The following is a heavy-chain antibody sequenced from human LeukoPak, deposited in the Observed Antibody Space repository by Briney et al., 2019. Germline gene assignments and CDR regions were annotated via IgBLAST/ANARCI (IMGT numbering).Heavy chain of an antibody. V-gene: IGHV3-74*01. CDR2: INSDGSST. CDR3: AREKAVVVDAFDI. Sequence: GGSLRLSCAASGFTFSSYWMHWVRQAPGKGPVWVSRINSDGSSTSYADSVKARFTISRDNAKNTLYLQMNSLRAEDTAVYYCAREKAVVVDAFDIWGQGTMVTVSS. CDR1: GFTFSSYW. D-gene: IGHD2-15*01. J-gene: IGHJ3*02.